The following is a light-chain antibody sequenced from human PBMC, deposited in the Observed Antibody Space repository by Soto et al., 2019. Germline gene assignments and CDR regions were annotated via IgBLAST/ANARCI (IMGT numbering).Light chain of an antibody. CDR1: QGISNW. J-gene: IGKJ1*01. V-gene: IGKV1-5*01. Sequence: DIQMTQSPSTLSASVGDRVTITCRASQGISNWLAWYQQKPGKAPKLLIYDASTLDSGVPSRFRGSGSGTEFTLTISGLQPDDFATYYCQQYNSYSRTFGQGTKV. CDR3: QQYNSYSRT. CDR2: DAS.